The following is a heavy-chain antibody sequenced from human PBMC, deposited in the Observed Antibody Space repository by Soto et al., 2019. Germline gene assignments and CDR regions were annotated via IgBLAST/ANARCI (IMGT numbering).Heavy chain of an antibody. CDR1: GGSFSGYY. J-gene: IGHJ1*01. Sequence: SETLSLTCAVYGGSFSGYYWSWIRQPPGKGLEWIGEINHSGSTNYNPSLKSRVTISLDTSKNQFSLKLSSVTAADTAVYYCARVWGDPDIVRRYFQSWGQGT. V-gene: IGHV4-34*01. CDR3: ARVWGDPDIVRRYFQS. CDR2: INHSGST. D-gene: IGHD3-16*02.